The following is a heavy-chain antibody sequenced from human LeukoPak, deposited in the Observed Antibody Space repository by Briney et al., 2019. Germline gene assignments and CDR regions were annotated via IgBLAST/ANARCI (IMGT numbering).Heavy chain of an antibody. CDR3: ARARPDYKTTRMVRGVIITYYFDY. CDR2: INHSGST. Sequence: PSETLSLTCSVSDDSIRSSSYYWGWIRQPPGKGLEWIGEINHSGSTNYNPSLKSRVTISVDTSKNQFSLKLSSVTAADTAVYYCARARPDYKTTRMVRGVIITYYFDYWGQGTLVTVSS. D-gene: IGHD3-10*01. V-gene: IGHV4-39*07. J-gene: IGHJ4*02. CDR1: DDSIRSSSYY.